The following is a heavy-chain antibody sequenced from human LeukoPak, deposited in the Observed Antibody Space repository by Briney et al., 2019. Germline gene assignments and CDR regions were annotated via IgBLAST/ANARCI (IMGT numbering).Heavy chain of an antibody. Sequence: ASVKVSCKASGYTFTGYYMRWVRQAPGQGLEWMGWINPNSGGTNYAQKFQGRVTMTRDTSISTAYMELSRLRSDDTAVYYCAREMYGSGSYYKAEAYWGQGTLVTVSS. CDR3: AREMYGSGSYYKAEAY. V-gene: IGHV1-2*02. CDR2: INPNSGGT. CDR1: GYTFTGYY. D-gene: IGHD3-10*01. J-gene: IGHJ4*02.